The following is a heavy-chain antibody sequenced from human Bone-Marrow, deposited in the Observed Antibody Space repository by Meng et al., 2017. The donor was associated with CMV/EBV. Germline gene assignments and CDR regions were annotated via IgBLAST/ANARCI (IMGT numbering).Heavy chain of an antibody. CDR3: AKAVPTGMRGEGPAY. Sequence: ASVKVSCKASGYTFTKFYIYWVRQAPGLGPEWMGMINTDSGSTSHAQKFQGRVTMTTDTSTTTTYMELSSLRSEDTAMYYCAKAVPTGMRGEGPAYWGQGTLVPFSS. CDR1: GYTFTKFY. D-gene: IGHD1-1*01. V-gene: IGHV1-46*01. J-gene: IGHJ4*02. CDR2: INTDSGST.